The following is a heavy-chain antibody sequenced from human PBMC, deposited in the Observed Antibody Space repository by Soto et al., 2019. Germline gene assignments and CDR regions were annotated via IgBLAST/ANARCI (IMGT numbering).Heavy chain of an antibody. CDR1: GNTFTNFG. CDR2: ISAYTDDP. CDR3: ARVIPGAEAWFDP. D-gene: IGHD2-2*01. V-gene: IGHV1-18*01. Sequence: QGQLVQSGAEVKKPGASVKVSCTASGNTFTNFGVTWVRQAPGPGLEWMGWISAYTDDPNYAQKFQGRVTMTIDTATSTAYLDLRSLTSDDTAVYYWARVIPGAEAWFDPWGQGTLVTVSS. J-gene: IGHJ5*02.